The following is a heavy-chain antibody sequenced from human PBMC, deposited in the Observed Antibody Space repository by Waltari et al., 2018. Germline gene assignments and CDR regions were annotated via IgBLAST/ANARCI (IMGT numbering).Heavy chain of an antibody. J-gene: IGHJ1*01. CDR2: IYHSGST. CDR1: GGTFRSYA. V-gene: IGHV1-69*04. D-gene: IGHD6-13*01. Sequence: QVQLVQSGAEVKKPGSSVKVSCKASGGTFRSYAISWVRQAPGQGLEWIGSIYHSGSTYYHPSLKSRVTISVDTAKNQFSLKLSSVTAADTAVYYCARVEGQQLEPFQHWGQGTLVTVSS. CDR3: ARVEGQQLEPFQH.